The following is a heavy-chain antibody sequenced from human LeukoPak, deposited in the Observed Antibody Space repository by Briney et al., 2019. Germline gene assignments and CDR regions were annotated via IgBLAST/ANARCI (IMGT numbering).Heavy chain of an antibody. CDR3: ARGAGGITGTTWYDY. D-gene: IGHD1-7*01. Sequence: GGSLRLSCAASGFTFADYGMSWVRQAPGEGLEWVSDINWNGGSTGYADSVKGRFTISRDNAKNSLYLQMNSLRAEDTALYHCARGAGGITGTTWYDYWGQGTLVAVSS. V-gene: IGHV3-20*01. J-gene: IGHJ4*02. CDR2: INWNGGST. CDR1: GFTFADYG.